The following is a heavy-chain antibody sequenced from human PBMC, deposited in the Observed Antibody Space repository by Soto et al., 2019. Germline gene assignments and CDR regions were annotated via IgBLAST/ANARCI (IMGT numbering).Heavy chain of an antibody. V-gene: IGHV1-69*06. Sequence: SVKVSCKASGGTFSSYAISWVRQAPGQGLEWMGGIIPIFGTANYAQKFQGRVTITADKSTSTAYMELSSLRSEDTAVYYCATDTYYYDSSGYYPPRGFDPWGQGTLVTVSS. CDR2: IIPIFGTA. CDR3: ATDTYYYDSSGYYPPRGFDP. CDR1: GGTFSSYA. J-gene: IGHJ5*02. D-gene: IGHD3-22*01.